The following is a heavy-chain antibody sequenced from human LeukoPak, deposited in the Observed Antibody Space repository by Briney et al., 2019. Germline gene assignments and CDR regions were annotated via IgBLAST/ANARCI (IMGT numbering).Heavy chain of an antibody. V-gene: IGHV3-48*04. CDR3: ASTARSAGCYTGEGFDY. D-gene: IGHD2-2*02. CDR1: GFTFSSYS. Sequence: GGSLRLSCAASGFTFSSYSMNWVRQAPGKGLEWVSYISSSSSTIYCADSVKGRFTISRDNAKNSLYLQMNSLRAEDTAVYYCASTARSAGCYTGEGFDYWGQGTLVTVSS. CDR2: ISSSSSTI. J-gene: IGHJ4*02.